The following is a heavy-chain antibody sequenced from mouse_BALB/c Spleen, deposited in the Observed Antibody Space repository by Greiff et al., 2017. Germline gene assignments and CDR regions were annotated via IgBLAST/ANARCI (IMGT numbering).Heavy chain of an antibody. D-gene: IGHD2-4*01. V-gene: IGHV3-2*02. Sequence: EVQLVESGPGLVKPSQSLSLTCTVTGYSITSDYAWTWIRQFPGNKLEWMGYISYSGSTSYNPSLKSRISITRDTSKNQFFLQLNSVTTEDTATYYCARWAYDYDDGDYWGQGTTLTVSS. CDR2: ISYSGST. J-gene: IGHJ2*01. CDR1: GYSITSDYA. CDR3: ARWAYDYDDGDY.